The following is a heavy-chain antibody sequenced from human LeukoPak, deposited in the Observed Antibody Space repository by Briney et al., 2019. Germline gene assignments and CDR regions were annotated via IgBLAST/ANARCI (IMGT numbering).Heavy chain of an antibody. CDR2: ISPSSGST. CDR1: GYTFTSNY. CDR3: ARGRTVATTSFDY. J-gene: IGHJ4*02. V-gene: IGHV1-46*01. Sequence: ASVKVSCKAFGYTFTSNYMHWVRQAPGQGPEWMGVISPSSGSTTYAQKFQGRVTLTRDKSTSTDYLELSSLRSADTAVYYCARGRTVATTSFDYWGQGTLVTVSS. D-gene: IGHD5-12*01.